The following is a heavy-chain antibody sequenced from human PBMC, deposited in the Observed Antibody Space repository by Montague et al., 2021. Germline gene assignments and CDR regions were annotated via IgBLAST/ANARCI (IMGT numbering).Heavy chain of an antibody. D-gene: IGHD3-16*01. CDR2: VDFTERR. CDR3: ARTNLGVERLDV. Sequence: SETLSLTCTVTGGSISEFYWSWIRQPPGKGLEWIGSVDFTERREFKASLKSRAHISVDKPKNTFSLKLTSVTAADTAVYFCARTNLGVERLDVWGHGVMVTVSS. J-gene: IGHJ4*01. CDR1: GGSISEFY. V-gene: IGHV4-59*08.